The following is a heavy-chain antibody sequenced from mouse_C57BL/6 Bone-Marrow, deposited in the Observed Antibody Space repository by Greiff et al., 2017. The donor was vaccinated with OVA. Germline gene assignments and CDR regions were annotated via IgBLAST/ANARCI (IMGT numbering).Heavy chain of an antibody. Sequence: VMLVESGPELVKPGASVKLSCKASGYTFTSYDINWVKQRPGQGLEWIGWIYPRDGSTKYNEKFKGKATLTVDTSSSTAYMELHSLTSEDSAVYFCARGEDYYGSSYQGFAYWGQGTLVTVSA. J-gene: IGHJ3*01. D-gene: IGHD1-1*01. CDR2: IYPRDGST. V-gene: IGHV1-85*01. CDR3: ARGEDYYGSSYQGFAY. CDR1: GYTFTSYD.